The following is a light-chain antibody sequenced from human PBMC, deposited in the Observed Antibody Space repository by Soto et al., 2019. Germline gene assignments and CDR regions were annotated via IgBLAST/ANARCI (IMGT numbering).Light chain of an antibody. Sequence: EIVLTQSPGTLTLSPGERATLSCRASQSVRSGYFAWYQHKPGQAPRLLIYGASTRATGIPARFSGSGSETEFTLTISSLQSEDFAVYYCQQYYNWPLTFGGGTKVDIK. CDR2: GAS. CDR3: QQYYNWPLT. V-gene: IGKV3D-15*01. J-gene: IGKJ4*01. CDR1: QSVRSGY.